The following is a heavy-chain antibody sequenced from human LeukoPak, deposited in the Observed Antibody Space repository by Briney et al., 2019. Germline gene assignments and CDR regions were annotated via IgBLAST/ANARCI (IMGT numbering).Heavy chain of an antibody. CDR1: GYTFTSYA. CDR3: ARAGDYDYVWGSYRSSYYFDY. V-gene: IGHV7-4-1*02. CDR2: INTNTGNP. D-gene: IGHD3-16*02. Sequence: ASVKVSCKASGYTFTSYAMNWVRQAPGQGLEWMGWINTNTGNPTYAQGFTGRFVFSLDTSVSTAYLQISSLKAEDTAVYYCARAGDYDYVWGSYRSSYYFDYWGQGTLVTVSS. J-gene: IGHJ4*02.